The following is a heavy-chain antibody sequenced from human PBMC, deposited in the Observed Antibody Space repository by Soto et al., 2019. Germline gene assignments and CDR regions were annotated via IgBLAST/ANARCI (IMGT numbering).Heavy chain of an antibody. CDR3: AKEGIAARPPQNDAFDI. CDR2: INEDGGET. V-gene: IGHV3-7*05. D-gene: IGHD6-6*01. CDR1: GFTFTGYW. J-gene: IGHJ3*02. Sequence: GGSLRLSCSVSGFTFTGYWMKWVRQAPGKGLEWVATINEDGGETYYVDSVRGRFTLSRDSAKNSVLLRMNSLRAEDTAVYYCAKEGIAARPPQNDAFDIWGQGTMVTVSS.